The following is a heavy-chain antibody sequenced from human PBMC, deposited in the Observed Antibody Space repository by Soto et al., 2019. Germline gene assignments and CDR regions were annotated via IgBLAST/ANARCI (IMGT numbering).Heavy chain of an antibody. Sequence: GGSLRLSCAASGFSFTTYGMSWVRQAPGKGLEWVSDISSTGLYTYLADSVKGRFTISRDNSKSTLYLQMNSLRVDDTAVYFCTKSWLFEKNWFDPWGQGTLVTVSS. CDR2: ISSTGLYT. J-gene: IGHJ5*02. D-gene: IGHD3-22*01. CDR1: GFSFTTYG. V-gene: IGHV3-23*01. CDR3: TKSWLFEKNWFDP.